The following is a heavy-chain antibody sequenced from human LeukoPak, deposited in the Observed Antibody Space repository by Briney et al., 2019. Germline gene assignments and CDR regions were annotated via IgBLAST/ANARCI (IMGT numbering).Heavy chain of an antibody. CDR2: IYCSGST. J-gene: IGHJ6*02. V-gene: IGHV4-59*08. CDR1: GGSISSYY. CDR3: ARHVYDGNSHYYCNMDV. Sequence: SETLSLTCTVSGGSISSYYWSWIRQPPGKGLEWIGYIYCSGSTYYNPSLKSRVTISVDTSKNQFSLKLSSVTAADTAVYYCARHVYDGNSHYYCNMDVWGQGTTVTVSS. D-gene: IGHD4-23*01.